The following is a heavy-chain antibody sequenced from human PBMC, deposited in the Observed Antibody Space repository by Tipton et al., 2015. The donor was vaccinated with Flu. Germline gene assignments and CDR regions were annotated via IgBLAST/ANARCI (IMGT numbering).Heavy chain of an antibody. D-gene: IGHD4-11*01. CDR2: VHRQGST. Sequence: TLSLTCTVSSGSISSIGYYWAWVRQPPGKGLEWIGNVHRQGSTYYSPSLRSRVTIAVDRSKNQFSLRLNSVTAADTAVYFCARRDYSNYVSEPKNWFDVWGQGSLVNVSS. CDR1: SGSISSIGYY. V-gene: IGHV4-39*07. CDR3: ARRDYSNYVSEPKNWFDV. J-gene: IGHJ5*02.